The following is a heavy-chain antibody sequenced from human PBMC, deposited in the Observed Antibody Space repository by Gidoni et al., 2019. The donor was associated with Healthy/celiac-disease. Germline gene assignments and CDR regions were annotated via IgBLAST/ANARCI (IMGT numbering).Heavy chain of an antibody. Sequence: QVQLVESGGGVVQPGRCLRLYCAAAGFTFNSSDIQWVRPAPGKGLEWLSVISYDGSNKYYADSVKGRFTISRYNSKNTLYLQMNSLRVEDTAVYYCARDTGRKSMATVTPNHYFAYWGQGTLVTVSS. V-gene: IGHV3-30-3*01. CDR2: ISYDGSNK. CDR3: ARDTGRKSMATVTPNHYFAY. D-gene: IGHD4-17*01. CDR1: GFTFNSSD. J-gene: IGHJ4*02.